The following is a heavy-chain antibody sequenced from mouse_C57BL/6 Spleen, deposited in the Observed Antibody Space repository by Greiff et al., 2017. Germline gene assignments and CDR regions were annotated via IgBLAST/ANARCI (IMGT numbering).Heavy chain of an antibody. J-gene: IGHJ1*03. CDR2: ISYDGSN. Sequence: EVQLVESGPGLVKPSQSLSLTCSVTGYSITSGYYWNWIRQFPGNKLEWMGYISYDGSNNYNPSLKNRISITRDTSKNQFFLKLNSVTTEDTATYYCAREDYGSNGWYFDVWGTGTTVTVSS. CDR3: AREDYGSNGWYFDV. D-gene: IGHD1-1*01. V-gene: IGHV3-6*01. CDR1: GYSITSGYY.